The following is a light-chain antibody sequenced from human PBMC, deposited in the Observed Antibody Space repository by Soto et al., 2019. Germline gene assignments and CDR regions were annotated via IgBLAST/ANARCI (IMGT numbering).Light chain of an antibody. CDR2: EVS. J-gene: IGLJ1*01. CDR3: CSYAGSSTFLV. V-gene: IGLV2-23*02. CDR1: SSDVGSYNL. Sequence: QSVLTQPAFVSGSPGQSITISCTGTSSDVGSYNLVSWYQQHPGKAPKLMIYEVSKRPSGVSNRFSGSKSGNTASLTISGLQAEDEADYYCCSYAGSSTFLVFGTGTKVTVL.